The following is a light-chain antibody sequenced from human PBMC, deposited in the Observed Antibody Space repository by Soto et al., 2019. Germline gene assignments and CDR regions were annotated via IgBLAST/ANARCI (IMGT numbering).Light chain of an antibody. CDR3: QQRSNWPST. J-gene: IGKJ4*01. Sequence: EIVLTQSPATLSLSPGDRATLSCRASQSVSSYLAWYQQNPGQAPRLLFHDASTRATGIPARFSGSGSGTDFTLNITTLKPEDFAVYECQQRSNWPSTFGGGTKVDIK. CDR2: DAS. CDR1: QSVSSY. V-gene: IGKV3-11*01.